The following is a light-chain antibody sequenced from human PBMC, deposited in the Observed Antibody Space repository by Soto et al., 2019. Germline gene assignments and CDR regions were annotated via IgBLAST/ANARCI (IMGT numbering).Light chain of an antibody. Sequence: ETVMTQSPATLSVSPGERATLSCRASQSVSSHLAWYQQKPGQAPRLLIHDASARATGVPARFRGSGSGTEFTLPITSLQSEDFAVYYCQQYNDWPPITFGGGTKVEIK. V-gene: IGKV3-15*01. CDR3: QQYNDWPPIT. CDR2: DAS. J-gene: IGKJ4*01. CDR1: QSVSSH.